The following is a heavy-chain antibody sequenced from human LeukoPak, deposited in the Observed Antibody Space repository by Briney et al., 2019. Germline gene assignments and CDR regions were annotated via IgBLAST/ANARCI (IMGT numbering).Heavy chain of an antibody. J-gene: IGHJ4*02. CDR2: TYYRSGWYY. Sequence: SQTLSLTCAISGDSVSSNSATWNWIRQSPSRGLEWLGRTYYRSGWYYDYAVSVKSPITIDPDTSKNQFSLQLSSVTPEDTAFYYCASGMRITAAGTFYFDYWGQGTLVTVSS. CDR1: GDSVSSNSAT. D-gene: IGHD6-25*01. V-gene: IGHV6-1*01. CDR3: ASGMRITAAGTFYFDY.